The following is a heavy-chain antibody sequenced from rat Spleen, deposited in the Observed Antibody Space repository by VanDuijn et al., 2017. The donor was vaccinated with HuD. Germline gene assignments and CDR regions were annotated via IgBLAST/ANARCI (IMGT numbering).Heavy chain of an antibody. CDR1: RFTFSDYY. CDR2: ISYDGGGT. Sequence: EVQLVESGGGLVQPGGSLKLSCAASRFTFSDYYMAWVRQAPTKGLEWVASISYDGGGTYYRDSVKGRFTISRDNAKSTLYLQMDSLRSEDTATYYCARHGGTVVTAYWYFDFWGPGTMVTVSS. D-gene: IGHD1-1*01. J-gene: IGHJ1*01. CDR3: ARHGGTVVTAYWYFDF. V-gene: IGHV5-20*01.